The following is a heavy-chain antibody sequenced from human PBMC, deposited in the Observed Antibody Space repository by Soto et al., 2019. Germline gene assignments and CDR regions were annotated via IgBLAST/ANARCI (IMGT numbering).Heavy chain of an antibody. CDR3: ARVWVGASIDGMDV. J-gene: IGHJ6*02. D-gene: IGHD1-26*01. V-gene: IGHV1-2*06. CDR1: GYTFTGYY. Sequence: ASVKVSCKASGYTFTGYYMYWVRQATGQGLEWMGRINPNGGATNYAQKFQGRVTMTRDTSIKTAYMELSGLKSDDTAVYYCARVWVGASIDGMDVWGLGTTVTVSS. CDR2: INPNGGAT.